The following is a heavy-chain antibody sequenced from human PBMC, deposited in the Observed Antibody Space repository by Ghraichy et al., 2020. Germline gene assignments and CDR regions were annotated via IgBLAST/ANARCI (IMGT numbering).Heavy chain of an antibody. D-gene: IGHD3-22*01. CDR2: ISSSSSTI. V-gene: IGHV3-48*02. J-gene: IGHJ3*02. CDR3: ARDSSGYLGYRGVSLDAFDI. CDR1: GFTFSSYS. Sequence: GGSLRLSCAASGFTFSSYSMNWVRQAPGKGLEWVSYISSSSSTIYYADSVKGRFTISRDNAKNSLYLQMNSLRDEDTAVYYCARDSSGYLGYRGVSLDAFDIWGQGTMVTVSS.